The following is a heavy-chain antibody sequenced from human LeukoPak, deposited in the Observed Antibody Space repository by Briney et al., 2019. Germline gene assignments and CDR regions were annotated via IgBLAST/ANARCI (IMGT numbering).Heavy chain of an antibody. Sequence: ASVKVSCKASGYTFTSYGISWVRQAPGQGLEWMGWVSAYNGNTNYAQKLQGRVTMTTDTSTSTAYMELRSLRSEDTAVYYCARAIRGYSYGADYFDYWGQGTLVTVSS. CDR2: VSAYNGNT. D-gene: IGHD5-18*01. V-gene: IGHV1-18*01. CDR3: ARAIRGYSYGADYFDY. CDR1: GYTFTSYG. J-gene: IGHJ4*02.